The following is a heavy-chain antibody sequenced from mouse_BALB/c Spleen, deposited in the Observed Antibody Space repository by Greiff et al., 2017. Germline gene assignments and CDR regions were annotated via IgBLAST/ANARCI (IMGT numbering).Heavy chain of an antibody. J-gene: IGHJ1*01. CDR2: ISSGGSYT. CDR3: ARPAECYGSSYWYFDV. D-gene: IGHD1-1*01. V-gene: IGHV5-6*01. CDR1: GFTFSSYG. Sequence: EVKLVESGGDLVKPGGSLKLSCAASGFTFSSYGMSWVRQTPDKRLEWVATISSGGSYTYYPDSVKGRFTISRDNAKNTLYLQMSSLKSEDTAMYYGARPAECYGSSYWYFDVWGAGTTVTVSS.